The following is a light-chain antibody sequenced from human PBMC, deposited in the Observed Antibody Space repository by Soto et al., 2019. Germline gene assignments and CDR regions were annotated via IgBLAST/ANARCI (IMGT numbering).Light chain of an antibody. V-gene: IGKV3-11*01. CDR3: QQRANLIT. CDR2: DAS. J-gene: IGKJ5*01. CDR1: QSVRTY. Sequence: EIVLTQSPATLSLSPGERATLSCRASQSVRTYLAWYQQKPGQAPRLLIYDASNRAAGIPAWFSGSGSGTDFTLTISSLEPEDFAVYYCQQRANLITFGQGTRLEI.